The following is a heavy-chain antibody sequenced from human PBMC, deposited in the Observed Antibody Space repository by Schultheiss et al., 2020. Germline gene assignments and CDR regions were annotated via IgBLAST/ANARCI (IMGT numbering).Heavy chain of an antibody. J-gene: IGHJ5*02. CDR1: GGSISSYY. V-gene: IGHV4-4*08. CDR2: IYTSGST. D-gene: IGHD3-10*01. CDR3: ARVRYYGSGGENWFDP. Sequence: SETLSLTCTVSGGSISSYYWSWIRQPPGKGLEWIGRIYTSGSTNYNPSLKSRVTISVDTSKNQFSLKLSSVTAADTAVYYCARVRYYGSGGENWFDPWGQGTLVTVSS.